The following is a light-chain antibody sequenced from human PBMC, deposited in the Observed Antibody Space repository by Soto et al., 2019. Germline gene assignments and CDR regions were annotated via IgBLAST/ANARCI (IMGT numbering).Light chain of an antibody. V-gene: IGKV3-20*01. Sequence: EIVLTQSPGTLSLSPGERATLSCRASQSVTNTFLSWNQQKPGQAPRLLIYGASSRATGIPDRFSGSGSGTDFTLTISRLEPEDFAVYYCQQYGSLPRTFGQGTKVEIK. CDR2: GAS. CDR3: QQYGSLPRT. CDR1: QSVTNTF. J-gene: IGKJ1*01.